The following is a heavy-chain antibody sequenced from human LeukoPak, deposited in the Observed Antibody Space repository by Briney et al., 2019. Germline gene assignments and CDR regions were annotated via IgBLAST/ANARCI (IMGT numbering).Heavy chain of an antibody. CDR2: IYPGDSDT. D-gene: IGHD2-21*02. J-gene: IGHJ4*02. V-gene: IGHV5-51*01. CDR3: ARQVGTGFSDY. Sequence: GESLKISSEGSEYSFTSYWIGWVRQMPGKGLEWMGIIYPGDSDTRYSPSFEGQVTISADKSISTAYLQWSSLKTSDTAMYYCARQVGTGFSDYWGQGTLVTVSS. CDR1: EYSFTSYW.